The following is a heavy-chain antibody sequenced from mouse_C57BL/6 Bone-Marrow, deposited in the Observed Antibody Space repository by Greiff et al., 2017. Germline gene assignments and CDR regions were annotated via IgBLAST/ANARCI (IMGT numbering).Heavy chain of an antibody. J-gene: IGHJ2*01. D-gene: IGHD1-1*01. V-gene: IGHV1-81*01. Sequence: QVQLQQSGAELARPGASVKLSCKASGYTFTSYGISWVKQRTGQGLEWIGEIYPRSGNTYYNEKFKGKATLTADKSSSTAYMELRSLTSEDSAVYFCARWGTTVVEGFDYWGQCTTLTVSS. CDR3: ARWGTTVVEGFDY. CDR2: IYPRSGNT. CDR1: GYTFTSYG.